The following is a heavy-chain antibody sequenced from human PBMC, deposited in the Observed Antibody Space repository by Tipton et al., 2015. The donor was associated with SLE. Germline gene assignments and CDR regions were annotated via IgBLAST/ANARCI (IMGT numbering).Heavy chain of an antibody. CDR3: ARLETGIAARPRDY. Sequence: QVQLVQSGAEVKKPGASVKVSCKASGYTFTSYDINWVRQATGQGLAWMGWMNPNSGNTGYAQKFQGRVTMTRNTSLSTAYMELSSLRSEDTAVYYCARLETGIAARPRDYWGQGTLVTVSS. D-gene: IGHD6-6*01. V-gene: IGHV1-8*02. J-gene: IGHJ4*02. CDR2: MNPNSGNT. CDR1: GYTFTSYD.